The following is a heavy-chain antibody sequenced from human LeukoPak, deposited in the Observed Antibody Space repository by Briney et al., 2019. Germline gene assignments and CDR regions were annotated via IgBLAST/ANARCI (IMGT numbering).Heavy chain of an antibody. Sequence: PGGSLRLSCAASGFTFSSYWMHWVRQAPGKGLVWVSRINSDGSSTSYADSVKGRFTISRDNAKNTLYLQMNSLRAEDTAVYYCARGTDYYGALAYWGQGTLVTVSS. CDR1: GFTFSSYW. V-gene: IGHV3-74*01. D-gene: IGHD3-10*01. CDR3: ARGTDYYGALAY. CDR2: INSDGSST. J-gene: IGHJ4*02.